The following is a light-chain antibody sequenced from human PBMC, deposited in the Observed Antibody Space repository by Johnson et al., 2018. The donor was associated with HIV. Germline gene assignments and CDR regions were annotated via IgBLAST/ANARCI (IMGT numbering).Light chain of an antibody. V-gene: IGLV1-51*02. J-gene: IGLJ1*01. CDR1: SSNIGNNY. Sequence: QSVLTQPPSVSAAPGQKVTISCSGSSSNIGNNYVSWYQQLPGTAPKVLIYENNKRPSGIPDRFCASKSGTSATLGITGLQTGDEADYYCGTWDSSLSAYVFGTGTKVTVL. CDR2: ENN. CDR3: GTWDSSLSAYV.